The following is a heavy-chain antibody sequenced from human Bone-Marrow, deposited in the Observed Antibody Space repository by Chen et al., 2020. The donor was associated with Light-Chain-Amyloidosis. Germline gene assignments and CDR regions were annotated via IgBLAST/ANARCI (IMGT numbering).Heavy chain of an antibody. Sequence: QVQLVESGGGVVQPGTSLRLSCAASGFTFSNYGMHWVRQAPGKGLEWVAVIWYDGSNKYYADSVKGRFTISRDNSKNTLYLQMNSLRAEDTAVYCCARPWGELWSNFDYWGQGTLVTVSS. V-gene: IGHV3-33*01. D-gene: IGHD3-16*01. J-gene: IGHJ4*02. CDR3: ARPWGELWSNFDY. CDR1: GFTFSNYG. CDR2: IWYDGSNK.